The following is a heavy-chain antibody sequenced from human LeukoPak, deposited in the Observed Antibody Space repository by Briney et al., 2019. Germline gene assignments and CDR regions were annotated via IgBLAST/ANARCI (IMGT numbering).Heavy chain of an antibody. CDR2: IYYSGST. J-gene: IGHJ4*02. CDR1: GASISSYY. V-gene: IGHV4-59*01. CDR3: ARSHDCSGGSCYSGLFDY. Sequence: SETLSLTCAVSGASISSYYWSWIRQPPGKGLEWIGYIYYSGSTNYNPSLKSRVTISVDTSKNQFSLKLSSVTAADTAVYYCARSHDCSGGSCYSGLFDYWGQGTLVTVSS. D-gene: IGHD2-15*01.